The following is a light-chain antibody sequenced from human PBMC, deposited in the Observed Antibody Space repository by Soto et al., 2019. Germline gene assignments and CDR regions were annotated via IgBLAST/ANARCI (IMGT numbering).Light chain of an antibody. V-gene: IGKV3-20*01. J-gene: IGKJ2*01. Sequence: EIVLTQSPGTLSLSPGERVTLSCRASQSVTSSSLAWYQQKPGQAPRLLIYGASSRATGIPDRFSGSGSGTDFTLTISRLEPEDFAVYYCQQYGSSYTFGQGTKLEIK. CDR3: QQYGSSYT. CDR2: GAS. CDR1: QSVTSSS.